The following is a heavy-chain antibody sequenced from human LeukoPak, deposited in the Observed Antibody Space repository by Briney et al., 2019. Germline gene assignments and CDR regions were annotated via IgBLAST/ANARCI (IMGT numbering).Heavy chain of an antibody. CDR2: ISGGGGST. D-gene: IGHD4-17*01. Sequence: PGGSLRLSCAASGFTFSSYAMSWVRQAPGGGLEWVSGISGGGGSTYYTDSVKGRFTISRDNSKNTLYLQMNSLRAEDTAVYYCAKVHYGDYADLDYWGQGTLVTVSS. CDR1: GFTFSSYA. V-gene: IGHV3-23*01. CDR3: AKVHYGDYADLDY. J-gene: IGHJ4*02.